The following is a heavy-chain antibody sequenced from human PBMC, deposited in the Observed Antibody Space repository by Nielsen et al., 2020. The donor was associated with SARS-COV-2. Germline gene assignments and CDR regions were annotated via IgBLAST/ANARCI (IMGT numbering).Heavy chain of an antibody. J-gene: IGHJ6*02. V-gene: IGHV3-30*18. D-gene: IGHD3-10*01. CDR3: ANTIWFGARGYGMDV. CDR1: GFTFSNYA. CDR2: ISYDGSNK. Sequence: GGSLRLSCVASGFTFSNYAMHWVRQPPGKGLEWVAVISYDGSNKYYADSVKGRFTISRDNSKNTLYLQMNSLRAEDTAVYYCANTIWFGARGYGMDVWGQGTTVTVSS.